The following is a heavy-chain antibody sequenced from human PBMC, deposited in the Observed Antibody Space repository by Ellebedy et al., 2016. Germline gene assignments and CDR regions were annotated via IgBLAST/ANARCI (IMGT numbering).Heavy chain of an antibody. Sequence: GESLKISCAGSGFSFSSYWMYWVRQAPGKGLVWVSRINSDGSSTSYADSVKGRFTISRDNAKNTLYMQMNSLRAEDTAVYYCARDRYYDTSGYPYWGQGTLVTVSS. CDR1: GFSFSSYW. J-gene: IGHJ4*02. CDR2: INSDGSST. D-gene: IGHD3-22*01. CDR3: ARDRYYDTSGYPY. V-gene: IGHV3-74*01.